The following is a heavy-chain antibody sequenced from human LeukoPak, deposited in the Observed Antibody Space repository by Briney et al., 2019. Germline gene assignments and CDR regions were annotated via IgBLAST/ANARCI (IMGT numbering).Heavy chain of an antibody. CDR2: IYYSGST. V-gene: IGHV4-39*01. Sequence: SETLSLTCTVSGGSIGSSTYYWGWIRQPPGKGLEWIGSIYYSGSTYYNPSLNSRVTISVDTSKNRFSLRLSSVTAADTAVYYCARLRGYSYGDLGYWGQGTLVTVSS. J-gene: IGHJ4*02. CDR3: ARLRGYSYGDLGY. CDR1: GGSIGSSTYY. D-gene: IGHD5-18*01.